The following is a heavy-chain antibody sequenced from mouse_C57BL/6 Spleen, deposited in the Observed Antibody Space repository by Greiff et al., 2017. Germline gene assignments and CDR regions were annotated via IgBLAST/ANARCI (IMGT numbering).Heavy chain of an antibody. CDR3: ARGEDYDGYYGVAY. D-gene: IGHD2-3*01. V-gene: IGHV1-64*01. CDR2: IHPNSGST. J-gene: IGHJ3*01. CDR1: GYTFTSYW. Sequence: QVQLQQPGAELVKPGASVKLSCKASGYTFTSYWMHWVKQRPGQGLEWIGMIHPNSGSTNYNEKFKSKATLTVDKSSSTAYMQRSSLASEDTAVYDCARGEDYDGYYGVAYWGQGTLVTVSA.